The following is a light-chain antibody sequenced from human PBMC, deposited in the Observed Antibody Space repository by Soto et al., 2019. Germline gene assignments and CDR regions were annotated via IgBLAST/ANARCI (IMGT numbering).Light chain of an antibody. CDR2: AVS. CDR3: SSYTSSSTLV. V-gene: IGLV2-14*03. Sequence: QSVLTQPASVSGSPGQSITISCSGTSSDIGSYDHVAWYQQFPGKSPKLIIYAVSDRPSGVSDRFSGSKSGISASLTISGLQAEDEADYYCSSYTSSSTLVFGTGTKVTVL. J-gene: IGLJ1*01. CDR1: SSDIGSYDH.